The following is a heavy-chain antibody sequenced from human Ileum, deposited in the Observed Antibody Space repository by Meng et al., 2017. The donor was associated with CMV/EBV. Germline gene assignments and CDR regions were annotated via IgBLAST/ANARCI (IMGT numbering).Heavy chain of an antibody. CDR3: ARDGSGTYCNPIFDY. Sequence: FPFPSYGISWVRQLPGGGLEWVGWIGGITGYTDFGKTNYAQKFRGRVTMTTDTSTNTAYMELRSLRSDDTALYYCARDGSGTYCNPIFDYWGPGSLVTV. CDR1: FPFPSYG. D-gene: IGHD3-10*01. J-gene: IGHJ4*02. V-gene: IGHV1-18*01. CDR2: IGGITGYT.